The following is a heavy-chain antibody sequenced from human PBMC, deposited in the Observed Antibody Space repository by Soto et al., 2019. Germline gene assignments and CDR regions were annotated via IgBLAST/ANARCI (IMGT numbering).Heavy chain of an antibody. V-gene: IGHV1-2*02. J-gene: IGHJ4*02. CDR3: ARDLSKGCGSAGFDY. CDR2: INPNSGDT. Sequence: ASVKVSCKASGYTFTGYYMHWVRQAPGQGIEWMGWINPNSGDTNYPQKFQGRVTMTRDTSLSTVYMTLTRLTTDDTAVYYCARDLSKGCGSAGFDYWGQGTLVTVS. D-gene: IGHD1-26*01. CDR1: GYTFTGYY.